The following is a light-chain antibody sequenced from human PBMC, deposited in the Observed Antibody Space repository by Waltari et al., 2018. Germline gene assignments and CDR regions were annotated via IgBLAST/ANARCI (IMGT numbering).Light chain of an antibody. J-gene: IGLJ3*02. V-gene: IGLV3-21*04. CDR1: NLERKS. CDR2: YDT. Sequence: SYVLTQPPSVSVAPGNTATLACEGNNLERKSVQLYQQKPGQTPVAVIYYDTERPSGISERFSGSNSGNTATLTISRVEAGDEADYYCQVWDSDSDHPVFGGGTKLTVL. CDR3: QVWDSDSDHPV.